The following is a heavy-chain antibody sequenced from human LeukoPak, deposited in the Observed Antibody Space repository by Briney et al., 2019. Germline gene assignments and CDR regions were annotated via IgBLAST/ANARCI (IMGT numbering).Heavy chain of an antibody. V-gene: IGHV3-30*02. CDR1: GFTFSSYG. D-gene: IGHD3-22*01. Sequence: GGSLRLSCAVYGFTFSSYGMHWVRQAPGKGVKWVAFIRYDGRHKYYAGSVKGRFTISRDNSKKTLYLQMNSLRAEDTAVYYCAIDEPYYAPYDFDYWGQGTLVTVSS. CDR2: IRYDGRHK. CDR3: AIDEPYYAPYDFDY. J-gene: IGHJ4*02.